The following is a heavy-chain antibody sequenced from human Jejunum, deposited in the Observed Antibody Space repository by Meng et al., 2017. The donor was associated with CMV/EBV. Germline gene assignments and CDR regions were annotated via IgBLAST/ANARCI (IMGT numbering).Heavy chain of an antibody. J-gene: IGHJ3*02. CDR3: ARMWAGAFDI. V-gene: IGHV3-53*01. Sequence: LSRSCAASGFTVSTNYLSWVRQAPGKGLEWVALISGGGDTYYADSVKGRFPISRDNSNNMFYLQMNSLRVEDTAVYYCARMWAGAFDIWGQGTMVTVSS. CDR2: ISGGGDT. D-gene: IGHD1-26*01. CDR1: GFTVSTNY.